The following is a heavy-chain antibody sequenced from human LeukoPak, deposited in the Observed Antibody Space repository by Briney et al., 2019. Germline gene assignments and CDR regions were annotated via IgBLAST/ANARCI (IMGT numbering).Heavy chain of an antibody. Sequence: SETLSLTCTVSGGSISSSSYYWGWIRQPPGKGLEWIGSTYYSGSTYYNPSLKSRVTISVDTSKNQFSLKLNSVTAADTAVYYCARHRMYYYDSSGRGVADAFDIWGQGTMVTVSS. J-gene: IGHJ3*02. D-gene: IGHD3-22*01. CDR2: TYYSGST. V-gene: IGHV4-39*01. CDR1: GGSISSSSYY. CDR3: ARHRMYYYDSSGRGVADAFDI.